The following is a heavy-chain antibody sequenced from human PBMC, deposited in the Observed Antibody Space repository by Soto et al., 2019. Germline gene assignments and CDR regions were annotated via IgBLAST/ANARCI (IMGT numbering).Heavy chain of an antibody. CDR1: GFTFSSYG. CDR3: ARVYKYSYGFHLDY. Sequence: GSLRLSXAASGFTFSSYGMHWVRQAPGKGLEWVAVIWYDGSNKYYADSVKGRFTISRDNSKNTLYLQMNSLRAEATAVYYCARVYKYSYGFHLDYGGQGTLVTVSS. J-gene: IGHJ4*02. D-gene: IGHD5-18*01. V-gene: IGHV3-33*01. CDR2: IWYDGSNK.